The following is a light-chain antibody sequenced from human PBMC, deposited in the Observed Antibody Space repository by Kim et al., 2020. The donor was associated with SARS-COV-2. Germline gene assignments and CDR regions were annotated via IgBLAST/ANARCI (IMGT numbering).Light chain of an antibody. V-gene: IGKV6D-21*02. CDR1: QSIGSS. J-gene: IGKJ1*01. CDR3: HQSSSFPRT. Sequence: MTAKEKVTITCRASQSIGSSLHWHQQKPDQSPKLLIMDASQSISGVPSRFSGSGSGTDFTLTINSLEAEDAAAYYGHQSSSFPRTFDQGTKVDIK. CDR2: DAS.